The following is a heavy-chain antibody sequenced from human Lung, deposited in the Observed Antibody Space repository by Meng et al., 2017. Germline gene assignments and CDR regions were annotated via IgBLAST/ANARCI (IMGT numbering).Heavy chain of an antibody. J-gene: IGHJ4*02. CDR1: GGSFSDYY. V-gene: IGHV4-34*01. CDR3: ARGPTTMAHDFDY. CDR2: INHSGST. D-gene: IGHD4-11*01. Sequence: VQIQQGAAGLLNPSETLSLTCVVSGGSFSDYYWGWIRQPPGKGLEWIGEINHSGSTNYNPSLESRATISVDTSQNNLSLKLSSVTAADSAVYYCARGPTTMAHDFDYWGQGTLVTVSS.